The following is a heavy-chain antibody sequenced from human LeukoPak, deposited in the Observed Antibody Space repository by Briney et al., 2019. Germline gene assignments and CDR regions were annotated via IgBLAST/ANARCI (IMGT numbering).Heavy chain of an antibody. V-gene: IGHV3-7*04. CDR1: GSSFSSFW. D-gene: IGHD3-10*01. CDR2: IKEDGTVK. Sequence: GGSLRLSCATSGSSFSSFWMSWVRQAPGKGLEWVGTIKEDGTVKLYVASVKGRFTISRDKAGNSLYLEMNNLRAEDMVVDYWGRGGGGDIDYWGQGTLVTVSS. J-gene: IGHJ4*02. CDR3: GRGGGGDIDY.